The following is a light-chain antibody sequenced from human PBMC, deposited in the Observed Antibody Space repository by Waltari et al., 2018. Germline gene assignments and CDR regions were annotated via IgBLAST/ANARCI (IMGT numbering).Light chain of an antibody. Sequence: EIVLTQSPATLSLSPGERATLSCRASQSISTYLAWYQQRPGQAPRLLIYDASNRASGIPARFSGSGSGTDFTLTISSLGPEDFAVYYCQQRSDWPLAFGGGTKVAI. CDR3: QQRSDWPLA. CDR1: QSISTY. CDR2: DAS. J-gene: IGKJ4*01. V-gene: IGKV3-11*01.